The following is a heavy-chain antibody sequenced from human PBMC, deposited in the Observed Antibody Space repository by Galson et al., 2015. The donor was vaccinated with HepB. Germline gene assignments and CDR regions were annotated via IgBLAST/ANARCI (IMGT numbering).Heavy chain of an antibody. CDR2: INHSGST. CDR1: GGSFSGYY. CDR3: ARGTLSGDILTGYNHYYYGMDV. V-gene: IGHV4-34*01. J-gene: IGHJ6*02. Sequence: SETLSLTCAVYGGSFSGYYWSWIRQPPGKGLEWIGEINHSGSTNYNPSLKSRVTISVDTSKNQFSLKLSSVTAADTAVYYCARGTLSGDILTGYNHYYYGMDVWGQGTTVTVSS. D-gene: IGHD3-9*01.